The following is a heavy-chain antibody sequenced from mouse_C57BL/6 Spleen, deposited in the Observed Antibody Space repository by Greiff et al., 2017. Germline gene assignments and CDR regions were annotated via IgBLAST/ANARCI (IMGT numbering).Heavy chain of an antibody. CDR1: GYTFTSYW. D-gene: IGHD1-1*01. V-gene: IGHV1-69*01. Sequence: VQLQQPGAELVMPGASVKLSCKASGYTFTSYWMHWVKLRPGPGLEWIGEFDPSDSYTNYNQKFQGKSTFTGDKSSSTAYMQLSSLTSEDSAVYYCARFYYGSPFDYWGQGTTLTVSS. J-gene: IGHJ2*01. CDR3: ARFYYGSPFDY. CDR2: FDPSDSYT.